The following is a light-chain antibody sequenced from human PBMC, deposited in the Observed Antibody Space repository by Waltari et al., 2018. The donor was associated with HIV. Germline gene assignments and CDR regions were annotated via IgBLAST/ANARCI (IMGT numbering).Light chain of an antibody. CDR3: MQALQTWT. CDR2: LGS. Sequence: DIELTQSPVSLTVSPGEPASISCRSGQSLLHSYGYNYLDWYLQKPGQSPRLLFYLGSNRASGVPDRFSASGSGTHFTLDISRVEAEDVGVYYCMQALQTWTFGQGTKVEIK. V-gene: IGKV2-28*01. J-gene: IGKJ1*01. CDR1: QSLLHSYGYNY.